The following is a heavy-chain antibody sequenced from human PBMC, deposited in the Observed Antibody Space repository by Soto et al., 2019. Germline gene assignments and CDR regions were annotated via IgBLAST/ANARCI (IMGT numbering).Heavy chain of an antibody. V-gene: IGHV4-61*01. CDR2: IYYSGST. CDR3: ASVSNYYDSSGYGVRIFDY. Sequence: SETLSLTCTVSGGSVSSGSYYWSWIRQPPGKGLEWIGYIYYSGSTNYNPSLKSRVTISVDTSKNQFSLKLSSVTAADTAVYSCASVSNYYDSSGYGVRIFDYWRQGPLLTVSS. D-gene: IGHD3-22*01. J-gene: IGHJ4*02. CDR1: GGSVSSGSYY.